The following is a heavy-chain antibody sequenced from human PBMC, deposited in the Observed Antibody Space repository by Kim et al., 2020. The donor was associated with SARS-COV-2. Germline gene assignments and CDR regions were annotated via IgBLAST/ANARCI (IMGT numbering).Heavy chain of an antibody. Sequence: GGSLRLSCAASGFTFSDYYMSWIRQAPGKGLEWFSYISSTSSYTKYADSVKGRFTISRDNANYSLYLQMNSLRAEDAAVYYCARSYGGYLDYFDYWGQGTLVTVSS. D-gene: IGHD5-12*01. V-gene: IGHV3-11*06. J-gene: IGHJ4*02. CDR3: ARSYGGYLDYFDY. CDR1: GFTFSDYY. CDR2: ISSTSSYT.